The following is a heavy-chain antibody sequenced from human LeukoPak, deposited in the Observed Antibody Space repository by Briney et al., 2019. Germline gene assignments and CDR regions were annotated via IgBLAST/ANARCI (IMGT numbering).Heavy chain of an antibody. J-gene: IGHJ4*02. D-gene: IGHD4-23*01. Sequence: ASVKVSFTVSGYTFTFYYMHWVRQSPGQGLGWLGWINPNSGGTNDEKTFPARVTMTTDTSTSTTYMELSRLRSYDTAVYYCARDQGDGRNSRGYWGQGTLVTVSS. V-gene: IGHV1-2*02. CDR3: ARDQGDGRNSRGY. CDR1: GYTFTFYY. CDR2: INPNSGGT.